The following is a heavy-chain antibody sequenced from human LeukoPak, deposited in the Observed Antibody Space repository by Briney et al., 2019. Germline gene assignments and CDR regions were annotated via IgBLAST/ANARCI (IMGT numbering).Heavy chain of an antibody. CDR3: AKLLREDAFYI. J-gene: IGHJ3*02. CDR2: ISYDGSNK. Sequence: GGSLRLSCAASGFTFSSYGMHWVRQAPGKGLEWVAVISYDGSNKYYADSVKGRFTISRDNSKNTLYLQMNSLRAEDTAVYYCAKLLREDAFYIWGQGTMVTVSS. V-gene: IGHV3-30*18. CDR1: GFTFSSYG.